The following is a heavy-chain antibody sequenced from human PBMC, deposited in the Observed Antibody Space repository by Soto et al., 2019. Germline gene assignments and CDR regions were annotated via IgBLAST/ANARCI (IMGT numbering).Heavy chain of an antibody. CDR2: IIPIFGTA. D-gene: IGHD1-20*01. J-gene: IGHJ6*02. CDR3: ASDLMITPPDVIISDCPYYGMDV. CDR1: GGTFSSYA. Sequence: QVQLVQSGAEVKKPGSSVKVSCKASGGTFSSYAISWVRQAPGQGLEWMGGIIPIFGTANYAQKFQGRVTSTADVATSSAYMGLSSLRAEDTAVYYCASDLMITPPDVIISDCPYYGMDVWGQGTTVTVSS. V-gene: IGHV1-69*12.